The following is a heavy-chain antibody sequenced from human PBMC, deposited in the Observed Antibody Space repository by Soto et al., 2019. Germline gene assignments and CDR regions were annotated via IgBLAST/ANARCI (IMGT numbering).Heavy chain of an antibody. J-gene: IGHJ4*02. Sequence: ASVKVSCKASGYTFTSYAMHWVRQAPGQRLEWMGWINAGNGNTKYSQKFQGRVTITRDTSASTAYMELSSLRSEDTAAYYCARGQDNWGWGDYWGQGTLVTVSS. CDR3: ARGQDNWGWGDY. D-gene: IGHD7-27*01. V-gene: IGHV1-3*01. CDR1: GYTFTSYA. CDR2: INAGNGNT.